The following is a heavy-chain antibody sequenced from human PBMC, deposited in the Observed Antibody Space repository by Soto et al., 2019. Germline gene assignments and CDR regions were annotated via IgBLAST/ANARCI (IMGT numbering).Heavy chain of an antibody. CDR3: AKDSYYDISAPDY. CDR2: ISSSGSII. Sequence: PGGSLRLSCAASGFTFSDYYMSWIRQAPGKGLEWVSYISSSGSIIYYADSVKGRFTISRDNAKNSLYLQMNSLRAEDTAVYYCAKDSYYDISAPDYWGQGTLVTVSS. J-gene: IGHJ4*02. D-gene: IGHD3-22*01. V-gene: IGHV3-11*01. CDR1: GFTFSDYY.